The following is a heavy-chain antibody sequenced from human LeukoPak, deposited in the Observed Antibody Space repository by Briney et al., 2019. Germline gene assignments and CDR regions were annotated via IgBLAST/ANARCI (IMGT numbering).Heavy chain of an antibody. Sequence: GGSLRLSCAASGFTFSSYAMSWVRQAPGKGLEWVSAISGSGGSTYYADSVKGRFTISRDNSKNTLYLQMNSLRAEDTAVYCCAKSRQGSAGKKDLFDYWGQGTLVTVSS. D-gene: IGHD6-13*01. J-gene: IGHJ4*02. CDR2: ISGSGGST. V-gene: IGHV3-23*01. CDR3: AKSRQGSAGKKDLFDY. CDR1: GFTFSSYA.